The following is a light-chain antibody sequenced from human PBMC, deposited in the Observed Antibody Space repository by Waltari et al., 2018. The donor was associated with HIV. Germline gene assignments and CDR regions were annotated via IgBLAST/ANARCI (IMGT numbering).Light chain of an antibody. CDR3: QQYDNLLT. Sequence: DLQMTQSPSSLSASVGDRVTITCQASQDIRSYLHWYQQKPGKAPKLLSYDASNLETGVPSRFSGSGAGTDFTFTISSLQPEDIATYYCQQYDNLLTFGGGTKVEIK. V-gene: IGKV1-33*01. CDR2: DAS. J-gene: IGKJ4*01. CDR1: QDIRSY.